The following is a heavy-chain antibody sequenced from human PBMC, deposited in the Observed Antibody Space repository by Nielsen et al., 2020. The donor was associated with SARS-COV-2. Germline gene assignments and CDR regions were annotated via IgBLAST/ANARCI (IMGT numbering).Heavy chain of an antibody. CDR3: ATAYVLRFLEWLLSPYGMDV. CDR2: VYYSGYT. D-gene: IGHD3-3*01. Sequence: WIRQPPGKGLDWIGYVYYSGYTNYKASLKSRVTISVDTSKNQFSLKLSSVTAADTAVYYCATAYVLRFLEWLLSPYGMDVWGQGTTVTVSS. J-gene: IGHJ6*02. V-gene: IGHV4-59*08.